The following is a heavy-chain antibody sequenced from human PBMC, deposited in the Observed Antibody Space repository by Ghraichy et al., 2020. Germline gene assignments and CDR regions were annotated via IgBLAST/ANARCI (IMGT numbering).Heavy chain of an antibody. CDR3: ARGSTVLRFYYYAGMDV. J-gene: IGHJ6*02. V-gene: IGHV3-48*02. CDR1: GFTFSSYS. D-gene: IGHD4-23*01. Sequence: ESLNISCVGSGFTFSSYSMNWVRQSPGKGLEWISYITSSSRTIFHADSVKGRFTISRDNAQNSLYLQMNSLRDEDTAIYYCARGSTVLRFYYYAGMDVWGQGTTVTVSS. CDR2: ITSSSRTI.